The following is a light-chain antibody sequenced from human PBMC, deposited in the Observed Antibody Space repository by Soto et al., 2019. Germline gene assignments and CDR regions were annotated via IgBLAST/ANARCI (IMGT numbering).Light chain of an antibody. J-gene: IGKJ2*01. V-gene: IGKV3-20*01. Sequence: EIVLTQSPATLSLSPGERATLSCRASQSVSNSYLAWYQQKAGQAPRLLIYAASSRATGIPDRFSGSGSGTDFTLTISRLEPEDFAVYYCQQFDGSSYTFGQGTKLEI. CDR3: QQFDGSSYT. CDR2: AAS. CDR1: QSVSNSY.